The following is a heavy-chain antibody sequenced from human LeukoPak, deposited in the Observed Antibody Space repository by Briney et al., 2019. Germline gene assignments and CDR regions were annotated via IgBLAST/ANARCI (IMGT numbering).Heavy chain of an antibody. J-gene: IGHJ4*02. CDR3: AKDSKGYSSGWDLDY. CDR2: ISPSGDNT. D-gene: IGHD6-19*01. Sequence: GGSLRLSCAASGFIFSSHGMNWVRQAPGKGLEWVSGISPSGDNTYYADSVKGRFTISRDNSKNTLYLQMNSLRAEDTALYYCAKDSKGYSSGWDLDYWGQGTLVTVSS. V-gene: IGHV3-23*01. CDR1: GFIFSSHG.